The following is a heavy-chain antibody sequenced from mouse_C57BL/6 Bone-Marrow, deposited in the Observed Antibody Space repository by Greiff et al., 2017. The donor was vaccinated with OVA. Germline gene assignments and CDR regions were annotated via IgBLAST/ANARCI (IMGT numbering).Heavy chain of an antibody. Sequence: QVQLQQPGAELVKPGASVKLSCKASGYTFTSYWMHWVKQRPGQGLEWIGMIHPNSGSTNYNEKFKSKAKLTVDKSSSTAYMQLSSLTSEDSAVYYCARGGYSNYRFAYWGQGTLVTVSA. V-gene: IGHV1-64*01. CDR2: IHPNSGST. CDR1: GYTFTSYW. D-gene: IGHD2-5*01. J-gene: IGHJ3*01. CDR3: ARGGYSNYRFAY.